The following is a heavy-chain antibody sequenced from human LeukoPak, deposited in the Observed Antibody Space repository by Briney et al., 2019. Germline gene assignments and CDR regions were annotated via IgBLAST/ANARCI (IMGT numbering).Heavy chain of an antibody. CDR3: ARAPLGYCSGGSCHNWFDP. CDR2: ISSSGSTI. V-gene: IGHV3-11*01. CDR1: GFTFSDYY. Sequence: GGSLRPSCAASGFTFSDYYMSWIRRAPGKGLEWVSYISSSGSTIYYADSVKGRFTISRDNAKNSLYLQMNSLRAEDTAVYYCARAPLGYCSGGSCHNWFDPWGQGTLVTVSS. J-gene: IGHJ5*02. D-gene: IGHD2-15*01.